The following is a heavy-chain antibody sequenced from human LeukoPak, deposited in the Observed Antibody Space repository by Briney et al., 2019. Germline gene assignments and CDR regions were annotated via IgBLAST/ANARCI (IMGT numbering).Heavy chain of an antibody. J-gene: IGHJ4*02. V-gene: IGHV3-66*01. CDR1: GFTVTSNY. CDR2: IYSGGYT. CDR3: ARRLEYSGSKGVFDY. D-gene: IGHD1-26*01. Sequence: GGSLRLSCAASGFTVTSNYMTWVRQAPGKGLEWVSIIYSGGYTDYADSVKGRFTISRDNSKNTLYLQMNSLRAEDTAVCYCARRLEYSGSKGVFDYWGQGTLVTVSS.